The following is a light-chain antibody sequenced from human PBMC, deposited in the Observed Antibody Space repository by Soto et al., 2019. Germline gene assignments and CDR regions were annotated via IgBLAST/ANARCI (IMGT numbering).Light chain of an antibody. CDR1: QSVSSSY. J-gene: IGKJ1*01. CDR2: GAS. V-gene: IGKV3-20*01. CDR3: QQYGSSPRT. Sequence: EIVMTQSPATLSVYPGEGATLSCRASQSVSSSYLAWYQQKPGQAPRLLIYGASSRATGIPDRFSGSGSGTDFTLTISRLEPEDFAVYYCQQYGSSPRTFGQGSKVDIK.